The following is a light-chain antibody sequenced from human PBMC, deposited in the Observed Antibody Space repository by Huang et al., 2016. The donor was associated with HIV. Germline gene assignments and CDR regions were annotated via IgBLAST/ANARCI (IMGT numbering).Light chain of an antibody. CDR1: QSVLYSPNNKYY. CDR3: QQYYRTPRT. CDR2: WAA. J-gene: IGKJ4*01. Sequence: DIVMTQSPDSLAVSLGERSTINCRSSQSVLYSPNNKYYLAWYQQKPGQPPKLLIYWAATRESGVPDRISGSGSGTDFTLTISSLQAEDVAVYYCQQYYRTPRTFGGGTKVEIK. V-gene: IGKV4-1*01.